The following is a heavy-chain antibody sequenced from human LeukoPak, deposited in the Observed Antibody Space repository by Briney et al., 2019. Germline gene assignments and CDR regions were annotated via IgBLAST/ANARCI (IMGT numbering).Heavy chain of an antibody. CDR2: ISSSGSTI. D-gene: IGHD6-19*01. Sequence: GGSLRLSCAASGFTFSSYEMNWVRQAPGKGLEWVSYISSSGSTINYAASVKGRFTISRDNSKNTLYLQINSLRAEDTAVYYCAQWLVPLNYFDCWGQGTLVTVSS. V-gene: IGHV3-48*03. CDR1: GFTFSSYE. CDR3: AQWLVPLNYFDC. J-gene: IGHJ4*02.